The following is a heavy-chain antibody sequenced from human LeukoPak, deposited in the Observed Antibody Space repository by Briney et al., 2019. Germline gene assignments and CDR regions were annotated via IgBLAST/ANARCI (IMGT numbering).Heavy chain of an antibody. V-gene: IGHV3-30*03. D-gene: IGHD3-10*01. CDR1: GVTFSNYA. J-gene: IGHJ4*02. CDR2: ISNDGADK. CDR3: VREGTYFFASGSFQGYYFDN. Sequence: GRSLRLSCAAPGVTFSNYAMHWVRQSPGKGLEWVAVISNDGADKHHADSVKGRFTVSRDNSNHTVYLEMDRLRVEDTAIYYCVREGTYFFASGSFQGYYFDNWGQGTLVTVSS.